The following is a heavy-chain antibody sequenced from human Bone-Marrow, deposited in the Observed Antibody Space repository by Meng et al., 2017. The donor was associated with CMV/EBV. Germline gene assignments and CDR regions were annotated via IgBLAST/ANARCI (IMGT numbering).Heavy chain of an antibody. CDR1: GGTFSSYA. Sequence: SVKVSCKASGGTFSSYAISWVRQAPGQGLEWMGGIIPILGLANYAQKFQGRVTITADKSTSTAYMELSSLRSEDTAVYYCAREAVGEYVDSGMDVWGQGTTVTVPS. D-gene: IGHD1-26*01. CDR3: AREAVGEYVDSGMDV. CDR2: IIPILGLA. V-gene: IGHV1-69*10. J-gene: IGHJ6*02.